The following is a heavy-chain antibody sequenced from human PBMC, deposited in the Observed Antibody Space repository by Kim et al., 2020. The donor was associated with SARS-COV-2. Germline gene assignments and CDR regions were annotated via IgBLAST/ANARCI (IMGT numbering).Heavy chain of an antibody. V-gene: IGHV1-2*02. J-gene: IGHJ6*02. CDR2: ISPNNGAT. CDR1: GYPFSGFY. CDR3: ARGSDYHGLDV. Sequence: ASVKVSCKTSGYPFSGFYIHWVRQAPGQGLEWMGRISPNNGATKYAEASQGRVTMTRDTSINTAYLELSRLKSDDTAIYFCARGSDYHGLDVWGQGTTVTVSS.